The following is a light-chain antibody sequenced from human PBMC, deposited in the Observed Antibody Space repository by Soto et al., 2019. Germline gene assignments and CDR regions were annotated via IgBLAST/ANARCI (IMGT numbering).Light chain of an antibody. J-gene: IGKJ4*01. CDR2: GSS. CDR3: QQYASSPLLT. V-gene: IGKV3-20*01. CDR1: QTIGSTY. Sequence: EIVLTQSPGTLSLSPGETATLSCRASQTIGSTYLAWYQQKPGQAPRLLIFGSSNRATGIPDRFSGNGSGTDFTLSISRLEPEEFAVYYCQQYASSPLLTFGGGTKVEIK.